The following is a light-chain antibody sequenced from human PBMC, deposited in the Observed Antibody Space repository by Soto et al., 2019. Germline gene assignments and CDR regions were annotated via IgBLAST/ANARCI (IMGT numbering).Light chain of an antibody. CDR3: QQYYSYPRT. V-gene: IGKV1-8*01. CDR1: QGISGY. J-gene: IGKJ1*01. CDR2: AAS. Sequence: AIRMTQSPSSFSASTGDRVTITCRASQGISGYLAWYQQKPGKAPKLLIYAASTLQSGVPSRFSGSGSGTEFTLTISCLQSEDFAAYYCQQYYSYPRTFGQGTKVEIK.